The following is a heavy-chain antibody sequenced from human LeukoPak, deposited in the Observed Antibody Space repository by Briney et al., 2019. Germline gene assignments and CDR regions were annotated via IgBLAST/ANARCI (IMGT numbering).Heavy chain of an antibody. J-gene: IGHJ4*02. V-gene: IGHV1-18*01. Sequence: GASVKVSCKASGYTFTSYGISSVRQAPGQGLEWMGWISAYNGNTNYAQKLQGRVTMTTDTSTSTAYMELRSLRSDDTAVYYCARDLSLGCGGDCYSGYWGQGTLVTVSS. D-gene: IGHD2-21*02. CDR3: ARDLSLGCGGDCYSGY. CDR2: ISAYNGNT. CDR1: GYTFTSYG.